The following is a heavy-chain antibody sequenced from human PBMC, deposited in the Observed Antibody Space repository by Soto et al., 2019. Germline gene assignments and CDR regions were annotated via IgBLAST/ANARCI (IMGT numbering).Heavy chain of an antibody. Sequence: QVVLEQSGGEVKKPGASVKVSCKASGYTFSGYSITWVRQAPGRGLEWMGRLSGYNGNTNYARTLRDRRTLTTDTSTSTAYMALRSLTSDDTAVYYCSRDVFCGGAPACPDMDVWAQGTTVTVSS. CDR3: SRDVFCGGAPACPDMDV. CDR1: GYTFSGYS. J-gene: IGHJ6*02. CDR2: LSGYNGNT. D-gene: IGHD2-21*01. V-gene: IGHV1-18*04.